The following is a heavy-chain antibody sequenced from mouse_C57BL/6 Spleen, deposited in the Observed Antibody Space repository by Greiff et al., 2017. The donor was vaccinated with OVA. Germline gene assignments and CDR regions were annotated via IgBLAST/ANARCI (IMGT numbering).Heavy chain of an antibody. CDR3: AREFGTGRFDY. D-gene: IGHD3-1*01. CDR1: GYSFTSYY. J-gene: IGHJ2*01. V-gene: IGHV1-66*01. CDR2: IYPGSGST. Sequence: QVQLQQSGPELVKPGASVKISCKASGYSFTSYYIHWVKQRPGQGLEWIGDIYPGSGSTNYNEKFKSKATLTVDTSSSTAYMQLSSLTSEDSAVYYCAREFGTGRFDYWGQGTTLTVSS.